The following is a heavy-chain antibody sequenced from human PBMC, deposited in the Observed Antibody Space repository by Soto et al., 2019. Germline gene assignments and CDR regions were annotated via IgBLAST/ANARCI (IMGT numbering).Heavy chain of an antibody. CDR2: ISTSTATK. CDR3: ARDTGIDILTGYYAPFLYPLDY. J-gene: IGHJ4*02. D-gene: IGHD3-9*01. Sequence: LRLACATSGFSFSSYAMNWVRQAPGKGLEWVSYISTSTATKYYADSVKGRFTISRDNAKNSLYLQMNSLRAEDTAVYYCARDTGIDILTGYYAPFLYPLDYWGQGTLDTVSS. CDR1: GFSFSSYA. V-gene: IGHV3-48*01.